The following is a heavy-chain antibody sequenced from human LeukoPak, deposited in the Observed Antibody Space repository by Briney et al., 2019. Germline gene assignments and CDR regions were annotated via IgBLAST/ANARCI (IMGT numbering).Heavy chain of an antibody. CDR2: IKQDGSEK. D-gene: IGHD4-17*01. CDR3: ARVSHYGIAVYYYYYYMDV. CDR1: GFTFSSYW. V-gene: IGHV3-7*01. J-gene: IGHJ6*03. Sequence: SGGSLRLSCAASGFTFSSYWMSWVRQAPGKGLEWVANIKQDGSEKYYVDSVKGRFTISRDNAKNSLYLQMNSLRAEDTAVYYCARVSHYGIAVYYYYYYMDVWGKGTTVTVSS.